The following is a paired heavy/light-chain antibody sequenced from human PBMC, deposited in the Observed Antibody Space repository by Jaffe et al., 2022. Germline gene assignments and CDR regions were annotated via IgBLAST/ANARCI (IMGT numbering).Heavy chain of an antibody. CDR2: ISYSGST. J-gene: IGHJ1*01. CDR1: GDSISSSGYY. D-gene: IGHD4-17*01. Sequence: QLQLQESGPGLVKPSETLSLTCTVSGDSISSSGYYWGWIRQPPGKGLEWIGTISYSGSTYYNPSLKSRVTISVDTSKNHFSLKLRSVTAADTAVYYCARHPDYGDLIGYFQHWGQGTLVTVSS. CDR3: ARHPDYGDLIGYFQH. V-gene: IGHV4-39*01.
Light chain of an antibody. J-gene: IGKJ4*01. V-gene: IGKV4-1*01. CDR3: QQYYSTPPLT. CDR1: QSVLYSSNNKNY. Sequence: DIVMTQSPDSLAVSLGERATINCKSGQSVLYSSNNKNYLAWYQQKPGQPPKLLIYWASTRESGVPDRFSGSGSGTDFTLTISSLQAEDVAVYYCQQYYSTPPLTFGGGTKVEIK. CDR2: WAS.